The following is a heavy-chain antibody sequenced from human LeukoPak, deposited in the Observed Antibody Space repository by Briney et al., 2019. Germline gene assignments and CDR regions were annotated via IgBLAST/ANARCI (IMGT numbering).Heavy chain of an antibody. D-gene: IGHD3-10*01. Sequence: ASVKVSCKASGYTFTGYYMHWVRQAPGQGLEWMGWINPSSGGTNYAQKFQGRVTMTRDTSISTAYMELSRLRSDDTAVYYCARVYQYYYGSGSYYNSLGYWGQGTLVTVSS. CDR1: GYTFTGYY. J-gene: IGHJ4*02. CDR2: INPSSGGT. V-gene: IGHV1-2*02. CDR3: ARVYQYYYGSGSYYNSLGY.